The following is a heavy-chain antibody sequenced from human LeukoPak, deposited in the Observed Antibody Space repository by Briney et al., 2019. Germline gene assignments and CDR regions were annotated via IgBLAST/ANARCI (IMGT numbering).Heavy chain of an antibody. CDR2: IRYDGSNK. V-gene: IGHV3-30*02. CDR3: TTGPEGLFDY. J-gene: IGHJ4*02. CDR1: GFTFSSYG. Sequence: GGSLRLSCAASGFTFSSYGMHWVRQAPGKGLEWVAFIRYDGSNKYYADSVKGRFTISRDNSKNTLYLQMNSLKTEDTAVYYCTTGPEGLFDYWGQGTLVTVSS.